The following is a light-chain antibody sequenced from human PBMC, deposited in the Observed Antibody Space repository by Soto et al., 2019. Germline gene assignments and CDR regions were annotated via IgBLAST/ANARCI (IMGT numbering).Light chain of an antibody. CDR3: QSYDSSNLWV. CDR2: EVT. J-gene: IGLJ3*02. Sequence: QSALTQPPSASGSPGRSVTISCTGTSSDVGGYDYVSWFQQHPGKAPKLIIYEVTKRPSGVPDRFSASKSGNTASLTVSGLQAEDEADYCCQSYDSSNLWVFGGGTKLTVL. V-gene: IGLV2-8*01. CDR1: SSDVGGYDY.